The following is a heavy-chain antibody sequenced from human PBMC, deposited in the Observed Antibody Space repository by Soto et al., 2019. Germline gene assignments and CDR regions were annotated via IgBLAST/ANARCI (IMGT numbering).Heavy chain of an antibody. V-gene: IGHV3-7*01. CDR3: AGEIWYSSSWTQFDY. D-gene: IGHD6-13*01. Sequence: GGSLRLSCAASGFTFSTYWMSWVRQAPGKGLEWVANIKQDGSEKNYVDSVKGRFTISRDNAKNSLYLQMNSLRAEDTAVYYCAGEIWYSSSWTQFDYWGQGT. J-gene: IGHJ4*02. CDR2: IKQDGSEK. CDR1: GFTFSTYW.